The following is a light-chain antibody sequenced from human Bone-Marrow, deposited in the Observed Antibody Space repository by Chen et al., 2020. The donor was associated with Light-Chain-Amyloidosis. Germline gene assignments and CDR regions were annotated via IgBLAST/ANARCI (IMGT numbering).Light chain of an antibody. Sequence: EIVLTQSPGTLSLSPGEGANLSCRASQTISSNYLTWYQQKFGPAPRLLIYGSSSRATGIPDRVTGSGSGTDFTLTINRLEPEDIAMYYCQQYGTSPLTFGGGTKVEIK. CDR1: QTISSNY. CDR2: GSS. J-gene: IGKJ4*01. V-gene: IGKV3-20*01. CDR3: QQYGTSPLT.